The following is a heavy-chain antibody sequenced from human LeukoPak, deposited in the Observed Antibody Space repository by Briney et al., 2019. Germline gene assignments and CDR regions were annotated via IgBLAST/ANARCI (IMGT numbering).Heavy chain of an antibody. J-gene: IGHJ4*02. V-gene: IGHV3-30-3*01. CDR2: TSLDGSNK. CDR1: GFSFTNYD. D-gene: IGHD7-27*01. Sequence: PGGTLRLSCVASGFSFTNYDIHWVRQAPGRGLEWVAVTSLDGSNKLYTDTVRGRFIISRDNSKNTVYLQMDSLRAEDTAVYYCARDLTLGKPDYFDHWGQGTLVTDSS. CDR3: ARDLTLGKPDYFDH.